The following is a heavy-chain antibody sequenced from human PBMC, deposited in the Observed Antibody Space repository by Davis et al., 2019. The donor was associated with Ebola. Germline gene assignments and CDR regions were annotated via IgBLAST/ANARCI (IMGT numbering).Heavy chain of an antibody. D-gene: IGHD3-3*01. CDR3: ARVQYDFWSGRMDV. CDR1: GSSISRYY. J-gene: IGHJ6*02. Sequence: MPSETLSLTCTVSGSSISRYYWSWIRQPPGRGLEWIGYSGNTNYNPSLKSRVTISIDTSKNQFSLNLSSVTAADTAVYYCARVQYDFWSGRMDVWGQGTTVTVSS. CDR2: SGNT. V-gene: IGHV4-59*01.